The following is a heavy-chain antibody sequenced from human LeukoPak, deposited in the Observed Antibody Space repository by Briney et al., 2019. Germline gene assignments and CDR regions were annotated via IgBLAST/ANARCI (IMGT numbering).Heavy chain of an antibody. D-gene: IGHD3-22*01. CDR2: ISYDGSNK. CDR3: AREDYYDSSGPFDY. V-gene: IGHV3-30-3*01. Sequence: GRSLRLSCAASGFTFSSYAMHWVRQAPGKGLERVAVISYDGSNKYYADSVKGRFTISRDNSKNTLYLQMNSLRAEDTAVYYCAREDYYDSSGPFDYWGQGTLVTVSS. J-gene: IGHJ4*02. CDR1: GFTFSSYA.